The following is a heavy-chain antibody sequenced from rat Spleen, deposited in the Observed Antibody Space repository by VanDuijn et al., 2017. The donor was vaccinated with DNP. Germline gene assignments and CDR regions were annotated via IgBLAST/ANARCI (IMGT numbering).Heavy chain of an antibody. D-gene: IGHD1-7*01. CDR2: ITYDGSRT. V-gene: IGHV5-17*01. J-gene: IGHJ3*01. CDR1: GFTFSGCA. Sequence: EVQLVESGGGLVQPGRSLKFSCSASGFTFSGCAMAWVRQAPKKGLAWVATITYDGSRTYYRDSVKGRFTISRDNAKSTLYLQMDSLRSEDTATYYCARQGSYYGYGWFAYWGQGTLVTVSS. CDR3: ARQGSYYGYGWFAY.